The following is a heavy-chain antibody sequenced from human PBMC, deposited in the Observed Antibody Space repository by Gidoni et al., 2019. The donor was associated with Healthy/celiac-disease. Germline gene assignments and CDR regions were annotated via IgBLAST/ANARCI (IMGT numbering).Heavy chain of an antibody. J-gene: IGHJ4*02. CDR1: GFPFSSYA. D-gene: IGHD3-22*01. Sequence: EVQLLESGGGLVQPGGSLRLSCAASGFPFSSYAMSWVRQAPGKGLEWVSAISGSGGSTYYADSVKGRFTISRDNSKNTLYLQMNSLRAEDTAVYYCAKYYYDSSGYYYRFDYWGQGTLVTVSS. CDR2: ISGSGGST. CDR3: AKYYYDSSGYYYRFDY. V-gene: IGHV3-23*01.